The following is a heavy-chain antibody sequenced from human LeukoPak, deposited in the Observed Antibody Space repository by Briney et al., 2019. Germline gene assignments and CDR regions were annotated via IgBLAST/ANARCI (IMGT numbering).Heavy chain of an antibody. CDR1: GFTFSSYW. Sequence: GGSLRLSCAASGFTFSSYWMSWVRQAPGKGLEWVANIKQDGSEKYYVDSVKGRFTISRDNAKNSLYLRMNSLRAEDTAVYYCARVAAGRSSDYWGQGTLVTVSS. CDR3: ARVAAGRSSDY. V-gene: IGHV3-7*04. CDR2: IKQDGSEK. D-gene: IGHD6-13*01. J-gene: IGHJ4*02.